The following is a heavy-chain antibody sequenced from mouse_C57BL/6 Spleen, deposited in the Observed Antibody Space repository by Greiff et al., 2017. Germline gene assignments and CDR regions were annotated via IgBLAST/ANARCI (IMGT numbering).Heavy chain of an antibody. D-gene: IGHD1-1*01. J-gene: IGHJ1*03. CDR1: GYTFTDYY. CDR2: INPNNGGT. Sequence: EVQLQQSGPELVKPGASVKISCKASGYTFTDYYMNWVKQSHGKSLEWIGDINPNNGGTSYNQKFKGKATLTVDKSSSTAYMELRSLTSEDSAVYYCARLDGDYYGSSSWYFDVWGTGTTVTVSS. CDR3: ARLDGDYYGSSSWYFDV. V-gene: IGHV1-26*01.